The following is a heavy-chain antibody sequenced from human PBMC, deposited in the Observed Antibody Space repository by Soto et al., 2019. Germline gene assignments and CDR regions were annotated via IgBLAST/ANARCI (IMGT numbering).Heavy chain of an antibody. Sequence: ASVKVSCKASGYTFTSYVVHWMRQAPGQSLEWMGWVHAGNGDTKFSEKFQGRVSMTRDTSARTAYMEVYSLRTEDTGVYFCARDIYSYGSVGTPDIWGQGTMVTVSS. D-gene: IGHD5-18*01. V-gene: IGHV1-3*01. J-gene: IGHJ3*02. CDR3: ARDIYSYGSVGTPDI. CDR1: GYTFTSYV. CDR2: VHAGNGDT.